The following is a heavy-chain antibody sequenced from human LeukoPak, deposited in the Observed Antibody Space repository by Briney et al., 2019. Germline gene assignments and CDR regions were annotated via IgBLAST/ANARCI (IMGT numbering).Heavy chain of an antibody. CDR2: ISSSGSTI. CDR1: GFTFSSYE. D-gene: IGHD2-15*01. J-gene: IGHJ6*03. V-gene: IGHV3-48*03. Sequence: GGSLRLSCAASGFTFSSYEMNWVRQAPGKGLEWVSYISSSGSTIYYADSVKGRFTISRDNAKNSLYLQMNSLRAEDTAVYYCARTSGGNYYYMDVWGKGTTVTVSS. CDR3: ARTSGGNYYYMDV.